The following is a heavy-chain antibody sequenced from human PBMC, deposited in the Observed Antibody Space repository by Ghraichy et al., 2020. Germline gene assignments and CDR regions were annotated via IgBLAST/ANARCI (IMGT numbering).Heavy chain of an antibody. Sequence: SETLSLTCTVSGGSISSSSYYWGWIRQPPGKGLEWIGSIYYSGSTYYNPSLKSRVTISVDTSKNQFSLKLSSVTAADTAVYYCARRIVVVTINWFDPWGQGTLVTVSS. J-gene: IGHJ5*02. CDR2: IYYSGST. CDR1: GGSISSSSYY. V-gene: IGHV4-39*01. D-gene: IGHD2-2*01. CDR3: ARRIVVVTINWFDP.